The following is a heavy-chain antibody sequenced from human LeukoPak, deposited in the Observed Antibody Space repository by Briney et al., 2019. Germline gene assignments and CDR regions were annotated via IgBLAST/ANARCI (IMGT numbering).Heavy chain of an antibody. CDR3: ARGGSSWSAEYFQH. CDR1: GGSISSYY. D-gene: IGHD6-13*01. CDR2: IYTSGST. Sequence: SETLSLTCTVSGGSISSYYWSWIRQPAGKGLEWIGRIYTSGSTNYNPSLESRVTMSVDTSKNQFSLKLSSVTAADTAVYYCARGGSSWSAEYFQHWGQGTLVTVSS. V-gene: IGHV4-4*07. J-gene: IGHJ1*01.